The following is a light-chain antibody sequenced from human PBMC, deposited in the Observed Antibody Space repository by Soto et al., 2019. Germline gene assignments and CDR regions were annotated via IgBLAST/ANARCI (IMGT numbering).Light chain of an antibody. Sequence: DIQMTQSPSTLSASVGDRVTITCRASQNVYSWVAWYQQKPGKAPNLLIYTASTLQSGVPSRFRGSGSGTEFSLTIDSLQPDDFATYYCQQSYRFAGAFGQGTRVEIK. CDR2: TAS. CDR1: QNVYSW. CDR3: QQSYRFAGA. V-gene: IGKV1-5*01. J-gene: IGKJ1*01.